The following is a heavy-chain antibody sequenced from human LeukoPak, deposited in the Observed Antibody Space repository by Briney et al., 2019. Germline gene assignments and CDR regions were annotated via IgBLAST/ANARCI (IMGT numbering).Heavy chain of an antibody. CDR1: GFTFSSYG. J-gene: IGHJ5*02. CDR2: IWYDGSNK. Sequence: GRSLRLSCAASGFTFSSYGMHWVRQAPGKGLEWVAVIWYDGSNKYYADSVKGRFTISRDNSKNTLYLQMNSLRAEDTAVYYCARDGDFWSGYFWSDPWGQGTLVTVSS. V-gene: IGHV3-33*01. D-gene: IGHD3-3*01. CDR3: ARDGDFWSGYFWSDP.